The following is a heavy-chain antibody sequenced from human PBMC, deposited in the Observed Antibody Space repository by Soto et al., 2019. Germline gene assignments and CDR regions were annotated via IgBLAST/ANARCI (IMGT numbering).Heavy chain of an antibody. V-gene: IGHV4-39*01. CDR2: IFYSGST. Sequence: SETLSLTCAVSGDSISSSNYFWGRNRQTPGKGLEWIGTIFYSGSTYYNPSLKSRVTISVDTSKNQFSLKLSSVTAADTAVYYCARIPRGRLRYFAPLDAFDIWGQGTMVTVSS. CDR1: GDSISSSNYF. J-gene: IGHJ3*02. D-gene: IGHD3-9*01. CDR3: ARIPRGRLRYFAPLDAFDI.